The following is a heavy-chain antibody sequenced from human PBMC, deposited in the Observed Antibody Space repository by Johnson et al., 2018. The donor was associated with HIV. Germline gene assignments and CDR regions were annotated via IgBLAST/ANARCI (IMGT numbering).Heavy chain of an antibody. CDR3: ARELQLWFSAFDI. Sequence: VQLVESGGGVVRPVGSLRLSCAASGFTFSSYAMHWVRQAPGKGLEYVSAISSNGGSTYYANSVKGRFTISRDNSKNTLYLQMGSLRAEDMAVYYCARELQLWFSAFDIWGQGTMVTVSS. D-gene: IGHD5-18*01. J-gene: IGHJ3*02. CDR1: GFTFSSYA. CDR2: ISSNGGST. V-gene: IGHV3-64*01.